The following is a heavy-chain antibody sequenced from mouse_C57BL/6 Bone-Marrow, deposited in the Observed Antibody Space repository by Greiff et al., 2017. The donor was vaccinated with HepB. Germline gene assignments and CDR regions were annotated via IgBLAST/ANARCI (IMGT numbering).Heavy chain of an antibody. CDR1: GFNIKDYY. J-gene: IGHJ3*01. D-gene: IGHD1-1*01. CDR2: IYPGDGDT. Sequence: QVQLQQSGAELVKPGASVKLSCTASGFNIKDYYMHWVKQRPGKGLEWIGRIYPGDGDTNYNGKFKGKATLTADKSSSTAYMQLSSLTSEDSAVYFCARSHYYGSSYAYWGQGTLVTVSA. CDR3: ARSHYYGSSYAY. V-gene: IGHV1-82*01.